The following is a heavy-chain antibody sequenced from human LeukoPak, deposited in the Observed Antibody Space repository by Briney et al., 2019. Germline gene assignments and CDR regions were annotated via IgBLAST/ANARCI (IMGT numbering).Heavy chain of an antibody. CDR2: IYYSGST. J-gene: IGHJ6*02. V-gene: IGHV4-59*01. CDR3: ARDPQRGVDKDV. Sequence: SETLSLTCTVSGGSISSYYWSWIRQPPGKGLEWIGYIYYSGSTNYNPSLKSRVTISVDTSKNQFSLKLSSVTAADTAVYYCARDPQRGVDKDVWGQGTTVTVSS. D-gene: IGHD3-10*01. CDR1: GGSISSYY.